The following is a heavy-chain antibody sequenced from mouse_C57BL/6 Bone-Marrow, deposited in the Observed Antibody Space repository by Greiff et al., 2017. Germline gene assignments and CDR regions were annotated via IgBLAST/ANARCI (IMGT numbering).Heavy chain of an antibody. CDR3: ARSYYRNYD. D-gene: IGHD2-5*01. J-gene: IGHJ2*01. CDR1: GYAFTNYL. Sequence: VQLQQSGAELVRPGTSVKVSCKASGYAFTNYLIEWVKQRPGQGLEWIGVINPGSGGTNYNEKFKGKATLTADKSSSTAYMQISSLTSEDSAVYCCARSYYRNYDWGQGTTLTVSS. V-gene: IGHV1-54*01. CDR2: INPGSGGT.